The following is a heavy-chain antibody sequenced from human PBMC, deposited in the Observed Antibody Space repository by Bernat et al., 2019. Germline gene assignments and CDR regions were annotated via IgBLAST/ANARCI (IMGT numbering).Heavy chain of an antibody. J-gene: IGHJ4*02. V-gene: IGHV3-48*03. D-gene: IGHD6-19*01. CDR1: GFTFSSYE. Sequence: EVQLVESGGGLVQPGGSLRLSCAASGFTFSSYEMNWVRQAPGKGLEWVSYISSRGSTIYYADSGKGRFTISRDNAKNSLYLQMNSLRAEDTAVYYCARNDLRDSSGWYYFDYWGQGTLVTVSS. CDR3: ARNDLRDSSGWYYFDY. CDR2: ISSRGSTI.